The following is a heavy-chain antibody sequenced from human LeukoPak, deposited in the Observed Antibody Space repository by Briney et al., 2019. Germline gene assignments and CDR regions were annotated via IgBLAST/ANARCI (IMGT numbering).Heavy chain of an antibody. V-gene: IGHV3-21*01. D-gene: IGHD3-10*01. Sequence: GGSLRLSCAASGFTFSSYSMNWVRQAPGKGLEWVSSISSSSYIYYADSVKGRFTISRDNAKNSLYLQMNSLRAEDTAVYYCARVLEQVRGVSWYMDVWGKGTTVTVSS. CDR2: ISSSSYI. J-gene: IGHJ6*03. CDR1: GFTFSSYS. CDR3: ARVLEQVRGVSWYMDV.